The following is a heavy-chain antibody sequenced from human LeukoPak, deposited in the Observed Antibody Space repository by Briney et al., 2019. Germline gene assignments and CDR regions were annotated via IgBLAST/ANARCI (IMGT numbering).Heavy chain of an antibody. CDR1: GGSISNYY. J-gene: IGHJ4*02. Sequence: PSGTLSLTCTVSGGSISNYYWSWIRQPPGKGLEWIGYIYYSGSTNYNPSLKSRVTISVDTSKNQFSLKLTSVTAADTAVYYCARVVHPYGSWYFDYWGQGTLVSVSS. CDR2: IYYSGST. V-gene: IGHV4-59*01. CDR3: ARVVHPYGSWYFDY. D-gene: IGHD6-13*01.